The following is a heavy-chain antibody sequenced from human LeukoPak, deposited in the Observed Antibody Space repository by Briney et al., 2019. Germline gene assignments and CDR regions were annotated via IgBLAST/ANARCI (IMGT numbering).Heavy chain of an antibody. V-gene: IGHV4-59*08. Sequence: SETLSLTCSVSGGSISSYYWSWIRQPPGKGLEWIGYIFYSGSTNYNPSLKSRVTISLDTSKNQFSLKPSSVTAADTAVYYCATQARIVGATGYSDYWGQGTLVTVSS. CDR3: ATQARIVGATGYSDY. D-gene: IGHD1-26*01. J-gene: IGHJ4*02. CDR1: GGSISSYY. CDR2: IFYSGST.